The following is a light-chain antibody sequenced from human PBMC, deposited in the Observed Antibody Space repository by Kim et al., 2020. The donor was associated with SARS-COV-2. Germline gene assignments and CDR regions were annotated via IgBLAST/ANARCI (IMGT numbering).Light chain of an antibody. J-gene: IGKJ2*01. V-gene: IGKV3-11*01. CDR3: QHRSNGPPAFT. CDR1: QSISTY. Sequence: SPGERATLSCRASQSISTYLAWYQYKPGQAPRLLIYDASDRATGIPTRFSGRGFGTDFTLTISSLEPEDCAVYYCQHRSNGPPAFTFGQGTKLEI. CDR2: DAS.